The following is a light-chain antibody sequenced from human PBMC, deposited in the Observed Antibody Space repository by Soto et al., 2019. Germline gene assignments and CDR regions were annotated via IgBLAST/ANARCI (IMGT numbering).Light chain of an antibody. CDR3: QSYDSSLSGYV. CDR1: SSNIGAGYD. J-gene: IGLJ1*01. Sequence: QSVLTQPPSVSGAPGPRVTISCTGSSSNIGAGYDVHWYQQLPGTAPKLLIYGNSNRPSGVPDRFSGSKYGTSASLAITGLQAEDEADYYWQSYDSSLSGYVFGTGTKVTVL. CDR2: GNS. V-gene: IGLV1-40*01.